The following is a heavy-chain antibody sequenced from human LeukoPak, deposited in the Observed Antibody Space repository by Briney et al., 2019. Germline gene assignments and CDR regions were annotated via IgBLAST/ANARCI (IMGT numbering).Heavy chain of an antibody. D-gene: IGHD6-19*01. Sequence: SETLSLTCTGSGGSISSSNYFWGWIRQPPGKGLEWIGYFSYTGSTYYNPSLKSRVTISVDTSKNQFSLRLSSVTAADTAVYYCARYSSGHFDCWGQGTLVTVSS. CDR1: GGSISSSNYF. V-gene: IGHV4-39*01. CDR3: ARYSSGHFDC. CDR2: FSYTGST. J-gene: IGHJ4*02.